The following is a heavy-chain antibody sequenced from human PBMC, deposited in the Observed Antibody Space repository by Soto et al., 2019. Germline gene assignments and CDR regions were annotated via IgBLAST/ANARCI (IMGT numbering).Heavy chain of an antibody. V-gene: IGHV3-7*01. CDR3: ARFDGYSSSWSFDY. Sequence: EVQLVESGGGLVQPGGSLRLSCAASGFTFSRYWMSWVRQAPGKGLEWVANIKQDGSEKYSVDSVEGRFTISRDNAKNSLYLQMNSLRAEDTAVYYWARFDGYSSSWSFDYWGQGTLVTVSS. CDR2: IKQDGSEK. D-gene: IGHD6-13*01. J-gene: IGHJ4*02. CDR1: GFTFSRYW.